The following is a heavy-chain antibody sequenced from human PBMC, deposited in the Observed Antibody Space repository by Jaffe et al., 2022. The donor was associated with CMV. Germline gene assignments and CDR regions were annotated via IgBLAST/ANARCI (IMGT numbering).Heavy chain of an antibody. V-gene: IGHV4-39*01. CDR1: GGSISSSTYY. D-gene: IGHD2-15*01. CDR2: IFYNGDA. CDR3: ARLRGDIVLLDHYYMDV. J-gene: IGHJ6*03. Sequence: QLQLQESGPGLVKPSETLSLTCTVSGGSISSSTYYWAWIRQTPGRGLEWIASIFYNGDAYSNPSLKSRVTISVDTSKDQFSLKLRSVTAADTAVYYCARLRGDIVLLDHYYMDVWGKGTTVTVSS.